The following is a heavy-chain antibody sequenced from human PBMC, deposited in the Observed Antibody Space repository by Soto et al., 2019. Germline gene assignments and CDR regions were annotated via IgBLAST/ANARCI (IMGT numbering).Heavy chain of an antibody. Sequence: SVKVSCKASGFSFTSSAFQWVRQARGQRLEWIGWIAVGSGYTNYAQRFQDRVTLTRDMSTATTYMELSRLTSEDTAIYYCAADATAWQQMVPSDYWGQGTLVTVSS. V-gene: IGHV1-58*01. D-gene: IGHD2-8*01. J-gene: IGHJ4*02. CDR2: IAVGSGYT. CDR1: GFSFTSSA. CDR3: AADATAWQQMVPSDY.